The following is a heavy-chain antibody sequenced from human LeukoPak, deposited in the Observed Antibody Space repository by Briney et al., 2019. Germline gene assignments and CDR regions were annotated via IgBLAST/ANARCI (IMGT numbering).Heavy chain of an antibody. Sequence: ASVKVSCKASGYTFTSYGISWVRQAPGQGLEWMGWISAYNGNTNYAQKLQGRVTTTTDTSTSTAYMELRSLRSDDTAVYYCARSYCSSTSCYDLYNWFDPWGQGTLVTVSS. J-gene: IGHJ5*02. CDR2: ISAYNGNT. CDR3: ARSYCSSTSCYDLYNWFDP. V-gene: IGHV1-18*01. D-gene: IGHD2-2*01. CDR1: GYTFTSYG.